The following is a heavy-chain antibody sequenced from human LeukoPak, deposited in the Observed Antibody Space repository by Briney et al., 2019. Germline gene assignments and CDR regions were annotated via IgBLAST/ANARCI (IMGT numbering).Heavy chain of an antibody. CDR1: GFTFSSYG. D-gene: IGHD3-10*01. J-gene: IGHJ4*02. CDR3: AKDTRGSGSYYHRRGYFDY. CDR2: ISYDGSNK. V-gene: IGHV3-30*18. Sequence: PGGSLRLSCAASGFTFSSYGMHWVRQAPGKGLEWVAVISYDGSNKYYADSVKGRFTIFRDNSKNTLYLQMKSLRAEDTAVYYCAKDTRGSGSYYHRRGYFDYWGQGTLVTISS.